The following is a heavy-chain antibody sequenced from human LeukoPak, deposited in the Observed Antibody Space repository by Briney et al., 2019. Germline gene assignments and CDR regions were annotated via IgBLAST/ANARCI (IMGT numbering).Heavy chain of an antibody. V-gene: IGHV3-48*01. D-gene: IGHD3-10*02. CDR3: AELGITMIGGV. J-gene: IGHJ6*04. CDR1: GFTFSSYS. CDR2: ISSSGSTI. Sequence: GGSLRLSCAAYGFTFSSYSMNWVRQAPGKGLEWVSYISSSGSTIYYADSVKGRFTISRDKAKNSLYLQMNSLRAEDTAVYYCAELGITMIGGVWGKGTTVTISS.